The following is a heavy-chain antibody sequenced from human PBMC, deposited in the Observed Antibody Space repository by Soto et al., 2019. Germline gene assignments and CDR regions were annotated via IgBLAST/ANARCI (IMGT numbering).Heavy chain of an antibody. CDR3: ERTAGPTPFDP. CDR2: ITAGNGNT. V-gene: IGHV1-3*01. Sequence: ASLKVSCKASGYTFTSYTMHLVRQAPGQRLEWMGWITAGNGNTKYSQKFQGRVTITRDTSASTVYMELNSLTSEDTAVYYCERTAGPTPFDPWGQGTPVTVSS. J-gene: IGHJ5*02. D-gene: IGHD6-19*01. CDR1: GYTFTSYT.